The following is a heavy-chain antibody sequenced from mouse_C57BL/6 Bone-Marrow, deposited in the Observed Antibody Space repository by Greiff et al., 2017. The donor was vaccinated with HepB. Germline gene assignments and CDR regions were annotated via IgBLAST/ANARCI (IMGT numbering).Heavy chain of an antibody. Sequence: VQLQQSGPELVKPGASVKMSCKASGYTFTDYNMHWVKQSHGKSLEWIGYINPNNGGTSYNQKFKGKATLTVNKSSSTAYMELRSLTSEDSAVYYCARFGTRGSWFAYWGQGTLVTVSA. CDR2: INPNNGGT. V-gene: IGHV1-22*01. D-gene: IGHD3-1*01. CDR3: ARFGTRGSWFAY. CDR1: GYTFTDYN. J-gene: IGHJ3*01.